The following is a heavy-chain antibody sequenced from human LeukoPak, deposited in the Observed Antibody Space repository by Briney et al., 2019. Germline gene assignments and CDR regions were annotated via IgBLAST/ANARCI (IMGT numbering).Heavy chain of an antibody. J-gene: IGHJ3*02. CDR1: SSYA. CDR3: TRDISGSGSYYAFEI. V-gene: IGHV4-39*07. CDR2: IYYSGST. Sequence: SSYAMSWIRQPPGKGLEWIGSIYYSGSTYYNPSLKSRVTISVDTSKNQFSLKLSSVTAADTAVYYCTRDISGSGSYYAFEIWGQGTMVTVSS. D-gene: IGHD3-10*01.